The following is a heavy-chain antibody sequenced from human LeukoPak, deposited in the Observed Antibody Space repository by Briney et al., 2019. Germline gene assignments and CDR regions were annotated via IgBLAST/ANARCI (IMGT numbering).Heavy chain of an antibody. CDR2: IYYSGST. V-gene: IGHV4-59*01. D-gene: IGHD6-19*01. J-gene: IGHJ4*02. CDR3: ARVGYTSGWYRN. Sequence: PSETLSLTCTVSGGSISSYYWSWIRQPPGKGLEWIGYIYYSGSTNYNPSLKSRVTISVDTSKNQFSLKLSSVTAADTAVYYCARVGYTSGWYRNWGQGTLVTVSS. CDR1: GGSISSYY.